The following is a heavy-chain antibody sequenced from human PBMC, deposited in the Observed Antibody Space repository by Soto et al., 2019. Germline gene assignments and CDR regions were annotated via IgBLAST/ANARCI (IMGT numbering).Heavy chain of an antibody. Sequence: QLQLQESGSGLIKSSETLSLTCAVSGVSSTSGAYSWSWLRQPPGKPLEWSGHIYNSGSTYSNPAFRIRFAMAVIWPKNQFSRRRASVTAAYTSVNFCARFQIGNSGSGHFDFWGQGALVTVSS. CDR3: ARFQIGNSGSGHFDF. CDR1: GVSSTSGAYS. D-gene: IGHD3-10*01. CDR2: IYNSGST. V-gene: IGHV4-30-2*01. J-gene: IGHJ4*02.